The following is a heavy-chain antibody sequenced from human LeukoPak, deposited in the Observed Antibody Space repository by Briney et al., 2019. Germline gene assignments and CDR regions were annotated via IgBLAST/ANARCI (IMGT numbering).Heavy chain of an antibody. CDR1: GFTFSSYA. D-gene: IGHD3-16*02. CDR2: ISYDGSNK. Sequence: GGSLRLSCAASGFTFSSYAMHWVRQAPGKGLEWVAVISYDGSNKYYADSVKGRFTISRDNSKNTLYLQMNSLRAEDTAVYCCHTFYDYVWGSYRYHYDYWGQGTLVTVSS. CDR3: HTFYDYVWGSYRYHYDY. V-gene: IGHV3-30-3*01. J-gene: IGHJ4*02.